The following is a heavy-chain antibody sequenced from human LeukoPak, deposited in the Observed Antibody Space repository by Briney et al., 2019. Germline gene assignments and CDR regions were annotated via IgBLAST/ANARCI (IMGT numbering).Heavy chain of an antibody. V-gene: IGHV4-30-2*01. J-gene: IGHJ6*02. D-gene: IGHD3-10*01. CDR3: AREAVAGGSGSNYHYYGVDV. CDR1: GGSISSGGYY. Sequence: SQTLSLTCTVSGGSISSGGYYWSWIRQPPGKGLEWIGYIYHSGSTYYNPSLKSRVTISVDRSKNQFSLKLSSVTAADTAVYYCAREAVAGGSGSNYHYYGVDVWGQGTTVTVSS. CDR2: IYHSGST.